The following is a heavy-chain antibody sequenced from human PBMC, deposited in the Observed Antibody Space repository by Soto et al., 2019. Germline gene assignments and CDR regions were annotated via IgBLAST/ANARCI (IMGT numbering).Heavy chain of an antibody. Sequence: LKISCKGSGYNFAGYWIAWVRQMPGKGLELMGIIYPSDSDTRYRPSFQGQVTISADKSISSAYLQWSSLRASDTAMYYCARGGVSTRTFDYWGQGTPVSVSS. J-gene: IGHJ4*02. D-gene: IGHD3-3*01. CDR2: IYPSDSDT. CDR3: ARGGVSTRTFDY. CDR1: GYNFAGYW. V-gene: IGHV5-51*01.